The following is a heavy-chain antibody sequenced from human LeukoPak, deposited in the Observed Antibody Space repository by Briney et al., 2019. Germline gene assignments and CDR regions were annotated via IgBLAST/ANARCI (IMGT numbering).Heavy chain of an antibody. J-gene: IGHJ4*02. CDR2: ISGSGGST. CDR3: AKLRGATINAWYFDY. CDR1: GFTFSTYA. Sequence: GGSLRLSCAASGFTFSTYAMSWVRQAPGKGLEWVSTISGSGGSTYYADSVKGRFTISRDNSKNTLYLQMNSLRAEDTAVYYCAKLRGATINAWYFDYWGQGTLVTVSP. V-gene: IGHV3-23*01. D-gene: IGHD5-12*01.